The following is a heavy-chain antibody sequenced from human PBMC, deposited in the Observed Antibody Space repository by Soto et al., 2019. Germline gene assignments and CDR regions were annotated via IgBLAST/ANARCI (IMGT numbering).Heavy chain of an antibody. V-gene: IGHV3-74*01. CDR3: ARGGLEPFDY. CDR2: INDYGTTI. CDR1: GFTLGNYW. D-gene: IGHD1-1*01. J-gene: IGHJ4*02. Sequence: GGSLRLSCAASGFTLGNYWMHWVRQAPGKWLVWVSRINDYGTTINYAESVEGRFIISRDDAKSEVYLQMNNLRAEDSAVYYCARGGLEPFDYWGQGXLVTVSS.